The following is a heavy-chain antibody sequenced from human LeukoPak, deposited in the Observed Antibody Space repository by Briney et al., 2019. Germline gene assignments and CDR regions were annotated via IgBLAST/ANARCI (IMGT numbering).Heavy chain of an antibody. Sequence: SETLSLTCTVSGGSISSYYWDWIRQPPGEGLEWLGYIDYSGSTNHNPSIKSRVTISVDTSKNQFSLKLSSVTAADTAEYYCARGADSSGYYTIFYFDYWGQGTMVTVSS. V-gene: IGHV4-59*01. J-gene: IGHJ4*02. CDR1: GGSISSYY. D-gene: IGHD3-22*01. CDR3: ARGADSSGYYTIFYFDY. CDR2: IDYSGST.